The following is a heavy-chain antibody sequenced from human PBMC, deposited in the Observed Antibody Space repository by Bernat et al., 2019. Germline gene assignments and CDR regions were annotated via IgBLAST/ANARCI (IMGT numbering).Heavy chain of an antibody. CDR3: AKDGLEVAWALRKTYYYYYGMDV. J-gene: IGHJ6*02. CDR1: GFTFSSYA. D-gene: IGHD1-26*01. Sequence: EVQLVESGGGLVQPGGSLRLSCAASGFTFSSYAMSWVRQAPGKGLEGVAAINGRSGSSTYYADCVNGRFTISRANSSNTLNLPMNRLRAEDTAVYYCAKDGLEVAWALRKTYYYYYGMDVWGQGTTVPVSS. V-gene: IGHV3-23*04. CDR2: INGRSGSST.